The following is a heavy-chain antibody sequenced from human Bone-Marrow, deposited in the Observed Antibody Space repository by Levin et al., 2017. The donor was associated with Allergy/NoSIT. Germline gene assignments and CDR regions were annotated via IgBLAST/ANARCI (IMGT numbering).Heavy chain of an antibody. V-gene: IGHV3-7*01. CDR3: ASLSSAAATDY. CDR2: INQDGSDK. D-gene: IGHD6-13*01. Sequence: PGGSLRLSCAASGFTFSTYWMSWVRQAPGKGLEWVANINQDGSDKYYMDSVKGRFTISRDNAKNSLFLQMNSLRAEDTAVYSCASLSSAAATDYWGQGTLVTVSS. CDR1: GFTFSTYW. J-gene: IGHJ4*02.